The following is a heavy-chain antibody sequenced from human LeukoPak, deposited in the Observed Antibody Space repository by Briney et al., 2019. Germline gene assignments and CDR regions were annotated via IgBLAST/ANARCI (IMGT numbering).Heavy chain of an antibody. J-gene: IGHJ4*02. CDR2: INHSGST. CDR3: ARGLYYDILTGYLFDY. CDR1: GGSISSYY. Sequence: SETLSLTCTVSGGSISSYYWSWIRQPPGKGLEWIGEINHSGSTNYNPSLKSRVTISVDTSKNQFSLKLSSVTAADTAVYYCARGLYYDILTGYLFDYWGQGTLVTVSS. D-gene: IGHD3-9*01. V-gene: IGHV4-34*01.